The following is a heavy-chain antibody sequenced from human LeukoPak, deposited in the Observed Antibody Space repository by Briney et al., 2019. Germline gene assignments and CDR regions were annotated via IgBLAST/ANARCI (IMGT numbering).Heavy chain of an antibody. D-gene: IGHD3-10*01. Sequence: GGSLRLSCAASGFTFSSYSMNWVRQAPGTGLEWVSSISSSSSYIYYADSVKGRFTISRDNAKNSLYLQMNSLRADDTAVHYCARAVYYYGSGSYYPLRYWGQGTLVTVSS. CDR3: ARAVYYYGSGSYYPLRY. J-gene: IGHJ4*02. CDR1: GFTFSSYS. V-gene: IGHV3-21*01. CDR2: ISSSSSYI.